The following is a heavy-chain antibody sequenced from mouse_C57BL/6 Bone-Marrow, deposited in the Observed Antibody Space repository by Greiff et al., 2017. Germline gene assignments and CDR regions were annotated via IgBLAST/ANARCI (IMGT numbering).Heavy chain of an antibody. J-gene: IGHJ1*03. D-gene: IGHD2-3*01. CDR1: GYTFTSYW. Sequence: QVQLQQPGAELVKPGASVKLSCKASGYTFTSYWMQWVKQRPGQGLEWFGEIDPSDSYTNYNQKFKGKATLTVDTSSSTAYMQHSSLTSEDSAVYYCARWRDGYSYWYFDVWGTGTTVTVSS. CDR3: ARWRDGYSYWYFDV. CDR2: IDPSDSYT. V-gene: IGHV1-50*01.